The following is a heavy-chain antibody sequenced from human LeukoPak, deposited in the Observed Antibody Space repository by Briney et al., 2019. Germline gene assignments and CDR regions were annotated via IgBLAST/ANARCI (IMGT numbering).Heavy chain of an antibody. V-gene: IGHV3-23*01. CDR2: ISGSGSST. J-gene: IGHJ6*02. CDR3: AKAVAAAGYHFYGMDV. CDR1: GFTFSSYA. D-gene: IGHD6-13*01. Sequence: GGSLRLSCAASGFTFSSYAMSWARQAPGKGLEWVSAISGSGSSTYSADSVKGRFTISRDNSKNTLYLQMNSLRGGDTAVYYCAKAVAAAGYHFYGMDVWGQGTTVAVSS.